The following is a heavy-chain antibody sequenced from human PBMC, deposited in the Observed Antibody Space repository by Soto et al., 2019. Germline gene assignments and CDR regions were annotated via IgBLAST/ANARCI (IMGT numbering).Heavy chain of an antibody. J-gene: IGHJ6*02. CDR2: TYYRSKWYN. V-gene: IGHV6-1*01. D-gene: IGHD3-10*01. CDR3: ARACYGSGSYYPYYYGMDV. Sequence: QTPSLTCAISGDSLSSNSAAWNWLRQSPSRGLEWLGRTYYRSKWYNDYAVAVQSRITINPDTSKNQFSLQLISVTPEDTAVYDCARACYGSGSYYPYYYGMDVWGQGTTVTVSS. CDR1: GDSLSSNSAA.